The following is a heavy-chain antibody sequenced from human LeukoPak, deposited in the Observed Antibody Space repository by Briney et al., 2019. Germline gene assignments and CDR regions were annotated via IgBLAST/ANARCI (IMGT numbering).Heavy chain of an antibody. D-gene: IGHD1-14*01. J-gene: IGHJ4*02. CDR3: ATRTRKGFIDY. CDR2: ISGSGGST. Sequence: GGSLRLSCAASGFTFSSYAMSWVRQAPGKGLEWVSGISGSGGSTYHADSVKGRFTISRDNSKNTLYLQMNSLRAEDTAVYYCATRTRKGFIDYWGQGTLVTVSS. CDR1: GFTFSSYA. V-gene: IGHV3-23*01.